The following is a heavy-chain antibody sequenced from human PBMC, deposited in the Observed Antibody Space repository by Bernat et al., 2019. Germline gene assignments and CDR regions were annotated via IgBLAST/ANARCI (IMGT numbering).Heavy chain of an antibody. CDR3: ASGSSSGIFDY. Sequence: EVQLVESGGGLVKPGGSLRLSCAASGFTFSSYSMNWVRQAPGKGLEWVSSISSSSSYIYYADSVKGRFTISRDNAKNSLYLQMNSLRVEDTAVYYCASGSSSGIFDYWGQGTLVTVSS. CDR2: ISSSSSYI. V-gene: IGHV3-21*01. CDR1: GFTFSSYS. J-gene: IGHJ4*02. D-gene: IGHD6-6*01.